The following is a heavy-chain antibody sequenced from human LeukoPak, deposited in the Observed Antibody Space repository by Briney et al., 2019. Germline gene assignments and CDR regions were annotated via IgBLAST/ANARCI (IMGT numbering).Heavy chain of an antibody. V-gene: IGHV3-48*01. D-gene: IGHD2-2*02. Sequence: GGSLRLSCAASGFTFSSYSMNWVRQAPGKGLEWVSYISSSSSTIYYADSVKGRFTISRDNAKNSLYLQMNSLRAEDTAVYYCARARPGYCSSTSCYRGPFNYWGQGTLVTVSS. CDR1: GFTFSSYS. CDR2: ISSSSSTI. J-gene: IGHJ4*02. CDR3: ARARPGYCSSTSCYRGPFNY.